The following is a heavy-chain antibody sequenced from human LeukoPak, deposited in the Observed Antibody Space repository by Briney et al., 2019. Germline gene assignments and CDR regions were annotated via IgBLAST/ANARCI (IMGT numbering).Heavy chain of an antibody. CDR3: AMDRRGYSYGFFDY. Sequence: SVKVSCKASGYTFTSYGISWVRQAPGQGLEWMGGIIPIFGTANYAQKFQGRVTITTDESTSTAYMELSSLRSEDTAVYYCAMDRRGYSYGFFDYWGQGTLVTVSS. CDR2: IIPIFGTA. CDR1: GYTFTSYG. V-gene: IGHV1-69*05. J-gene: IGHJ4*02. D-gene: IGHD5-18*01.